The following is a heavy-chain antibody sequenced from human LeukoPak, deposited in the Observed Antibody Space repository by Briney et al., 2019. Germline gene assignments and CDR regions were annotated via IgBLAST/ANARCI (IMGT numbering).Heavy chain of an antibody. J-gene: IGHJ4*02. CDR3: ARKGSSSWANPFDY. CDR2: IYYSGST. Sequence: SETLSLTCTVSGGSISSYYWSWIRQPPGKGLEWIGYIYYSGSTNYNPSLKSRVTTSVDTFKNQFSLKLSSVTAADTAVYFCARKGSSSWANPFDYWGQGTLVTVSS. D-gene: IGHD6-13*01. CDR1: GGSISSYY. V-gene: IGHV4-59*01.